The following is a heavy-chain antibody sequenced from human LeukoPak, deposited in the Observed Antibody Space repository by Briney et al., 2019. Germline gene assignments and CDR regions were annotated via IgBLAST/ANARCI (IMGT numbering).Heavy chain of an antibody. CDR3: ARARGKLYHFDY. Sequence: SETLSLTCTVSGGSISSGGYYWSWIRQHPGKGLEWIGYIYYSGSTYYNPSLKSRVTISVDTSKNQFSLKLSSVIAADTAVYYCARARGKLYHFDYWGQGTLVTVSS. CDR2: IYYSGST. CDR1: GGSISSGGYY. D-gene: IGHD1-1*01. J-gene: IGHJ4*02. V-gene: IGHV4-31*03.